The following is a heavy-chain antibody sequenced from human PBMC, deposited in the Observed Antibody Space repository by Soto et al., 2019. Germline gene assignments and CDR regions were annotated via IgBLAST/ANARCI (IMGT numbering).Heavy chain of an antibody. D-gene: IGHD2-8*01. V-gene: IGHV4-28*01. CDR2: IYYSGST. CDR1: DYSISSDNW. Sequence: SETLSLTCEISDYSISSDNWWAWIRQPPGKGLEWIGYIYYSGSTYYNPSLQGRFAMSVETSKNQFSLNLSSVTAVDTAVYYCARKPAGVGWFDPWGQGTLVTVSS. J-gene: IGHJ5*02. CDR3: ARKPAGVGWFDP.